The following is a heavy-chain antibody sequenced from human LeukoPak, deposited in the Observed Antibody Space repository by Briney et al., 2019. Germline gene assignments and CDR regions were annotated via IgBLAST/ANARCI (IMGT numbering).Heavy chain of an antibody. V-gene: IGHV4-59*11. J-gene: IGHJ4*02. D-gene: IGHD2-21*01. CDR2: IYYSGRI. CDR3: VRGPGDYYSTDY. CDR1: GGSMSSHH. Sequence: SETLSLTCSVSGGSMSSHHWSWIRQPPGKGLEWIGYIYYSGRINYNPSFKSRVTISADTSKNQLSLKVTSVTAADTAVYYCVRGPGDYYSTDYWGQGTLVTVSS.